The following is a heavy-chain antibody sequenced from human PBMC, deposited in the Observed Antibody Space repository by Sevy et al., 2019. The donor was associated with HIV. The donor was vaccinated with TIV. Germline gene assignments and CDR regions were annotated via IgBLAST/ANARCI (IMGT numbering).Heavy chain of an antibody. CDR2: VSHSGNT. V-gene: IGHV4-59*08. CDR3: ARLRWDLVVVPGATPECYFDY. D-gene: IGHD2-2*01. Sequence: SETQSLTCTVSGDSINTYYWSWIRQPPGKGLEWIGYVSHSGNTNYNPSLKSRVSMSLDTSRNQFSLKVKSVTAADTAVYYCARLRWDLVVVPGATPECYFDYWGQGTLVTVSS. J-gene: IGHJ4*03. CDR1: GDSINTYY.